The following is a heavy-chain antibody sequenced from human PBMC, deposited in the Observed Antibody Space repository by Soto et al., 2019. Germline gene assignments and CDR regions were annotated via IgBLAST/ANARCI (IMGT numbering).Heavy chain of an antibody. D-gene: IGHD2-21*02. V-gene: IGHV3-48*02. CDR1: GFTFTSNS. J-gene: IGHJ4*02. CDR2: ITRSSSTL. Sequence: EVQLVESGGGLVQPGGSLRLSCAASGFTFTSNSMNWVRQAPGKGLEWISYITRSSSTLYYADSVKGRFTISRVNAKNSLYLQRNRLRDDDTAGYYCARGRLVTAYFDYWGQGALVTVSS. CDR3: ARGRLVTAYFDY.